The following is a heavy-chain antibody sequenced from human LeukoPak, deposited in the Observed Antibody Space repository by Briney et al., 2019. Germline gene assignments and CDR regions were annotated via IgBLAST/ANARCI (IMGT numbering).Heavy chain of an antibody. J-gene: IGHJ3*02. CDR3: ASSPYGGNSGGYAFDI. V-gene: IGHV4-34*01. D-gene: IGHD4-23*01. Sequence: SETLFLTCAVYGGSFSGYYWSWIRQPPGKGLEWIGEINHSGSTNYNPSLKSRVTISVDTSKNQFSLKLSSVTAADTAVYYCASSPYGGNSGGYAFDIWGQGTMVTVSS. CDR2: INHSGST. CDR1: GGSFSGYY.